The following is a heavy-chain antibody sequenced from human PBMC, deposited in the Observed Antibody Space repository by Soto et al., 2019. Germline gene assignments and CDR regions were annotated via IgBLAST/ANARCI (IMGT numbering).Heavy chain of an antibody. Sequence: SVKVSCKTSGYTFTRYNIHWVRQAPGQRLEWMGWINAGNGNTRYSQKFQGIVTITRDTSASTAYMELSSLTSEDTAVYYCARDESDWGQGTLVTVSS. CDR1: GYTFTRYN. CDR3: ARDESD. CDR2: INAGNGNT. V-gene: IGHV1-3*01. J-gene: IGHJ4*02.